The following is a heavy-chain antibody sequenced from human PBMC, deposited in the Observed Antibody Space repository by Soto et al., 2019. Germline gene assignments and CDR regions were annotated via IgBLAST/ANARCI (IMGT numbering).Heavy chain of an antibody. D-gene: IGHD1-26*01. J-gene: IGHJ4*02. CDR3: ARDGGRHSGGIDY. Sequence: QVQLVQSGAEVKKPGSSVKVSCKASGGTFSSYSINWVRQDPGQGLEWMGEIIPIFGTANYAQKFQGRFTITADESTSTAYMELSSLRSEDTAVYYCARDGGRHSGGIDYWGQGTLVTVSS. CDR1: GGTFSSYS. CDR2: IIPIFGTA. V-gene: IGHV1-69*01.